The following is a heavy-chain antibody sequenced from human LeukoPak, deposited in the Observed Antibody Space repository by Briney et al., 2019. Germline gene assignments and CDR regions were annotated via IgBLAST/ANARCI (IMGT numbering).Heavy chain of an antibody. CDR2: INHSGST. CDR1: GGSFSGYY. D-gene: IGHD5-12*01. Sequence: PSETLSLTCAVYGGSFSGYYWSWIRQPPGKGLEWIGEINHSGSTNYNPSLKSRVTISVDTSKNQFSLKLSSVTAADTAMYYCARLPFRYSGYATDYWGQGTLVTVSS. J-gene: IGHJ4*02. V-gene: IGHV4-34*01. CDR3: ARLPFRYSGYATDY.